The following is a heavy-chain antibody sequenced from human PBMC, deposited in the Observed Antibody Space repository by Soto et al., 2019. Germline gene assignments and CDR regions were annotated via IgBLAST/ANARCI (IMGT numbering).Heavy chain of an antibody. CDR3: ARDFWSGGPYYYGMDV. CDR2: ISDDGSNK. Sequence: GGSLRLSCAASGFTFSSYAMHWVRQAQGKGLEWVAVISDDGSNKYYADSVKGRFTISRDKSKNTLYLQMNSLRAEDTAVYYCARDFWSGGPYYYGMDVWGQGTTVTVSS. CDR1: GFTFSSYA. V-gene: IGHV3-30-3*01. J-gene: IGHJ6*02. D-gene: IGHD3-3*01.